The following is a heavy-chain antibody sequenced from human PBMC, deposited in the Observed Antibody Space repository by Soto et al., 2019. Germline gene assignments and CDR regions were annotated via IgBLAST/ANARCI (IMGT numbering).Heavy chain of an antibody. Sequence: ASVKVSCKASGGTFSSHAISWVRQAPGRGLEWMGGIIPIFGTTNYAQNFRARVTITADESTSSAYMELSSLTSEDTAVYYCGSVGYCSSTNCLFYYYHYGMDVWGQGTTVTVSS. CDR3: GSVGYCSSTNCLFYYYHYGMDV. J-gene: IGHJ6*02. D-gene: IGHD2-2*03. V-gene: IGHV1-69*13. CDR2: IIPIFGTT. CDR1: GGTFSSHA.